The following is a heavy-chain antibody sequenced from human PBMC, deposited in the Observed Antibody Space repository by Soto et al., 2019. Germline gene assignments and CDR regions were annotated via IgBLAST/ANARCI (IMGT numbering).Heavy chain of an antibody. D-gene: IGHD2-8*01. CDR3: ARDRCTNGVCYAPSDY. Sequence: EVQLVESGGGLVQPGGSLRLSCAASGFTFSTYAMHWVRQPPGKGLEYVSAISSNGRSTYYANSVKGRFTISRDNSKNTRYLQMDSLRAEDMAVYYCARDRCTNGVCYAPSDYWGQGTMVTVSS. V-gene: IGHV3-64*01. J-gene: IGHJ4*02. CDR2: ISSNGRST. CDR1: GFTFSTYA.